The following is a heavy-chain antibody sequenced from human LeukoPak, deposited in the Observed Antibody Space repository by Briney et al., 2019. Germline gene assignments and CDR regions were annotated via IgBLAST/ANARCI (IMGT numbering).Heavy chain of an antibody. CDR2: IYYSGST. CDR3: AREYQRGRQSYYYDSSGYYSYFDY. J-gene: IGHJ4*02. V-gene: IGHV4-39*02. CDR1: GGSISSSYYY. D-gene: IGHD3-22*01. Sequence: PSETLSLTCTVSGGSISSSYYYWGWIRQPPGKGLEWIGSIYYSGSTYYNPSLKSRVTISVDTSKNQFSLKLRSVTAADTAVYYCAREYQRGRQSYYYDSSGYYSYFDYWGQGTLVTVSS.